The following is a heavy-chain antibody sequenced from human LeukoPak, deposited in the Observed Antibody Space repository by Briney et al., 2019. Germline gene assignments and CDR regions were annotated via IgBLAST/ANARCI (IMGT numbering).Heavy chain of an antibody. CDR1: GYTFTDNY. CDR3: ARDYGTTYYYDILTGYQCDY. V-gene: IGHV1-2*02. Sequence: ASVKVSCKASGYTFTDNYIHWMRQAPGQGLEWMGWINTNHGGTNYAQKFQGRVTFTRDTSINTAYMELSRLRSDDTAVYYCARDYGTTYYYDILTGYQCDYWGQGTLVTVSS. CDR2: INTNHGGT. D-gene: IGHD3-9*01. J-gene: IGHJ4*02.